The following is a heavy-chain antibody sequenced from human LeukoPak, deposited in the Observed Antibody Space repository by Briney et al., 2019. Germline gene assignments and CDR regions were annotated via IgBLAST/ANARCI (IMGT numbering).Heavy chain of an antibody. CDR2: IRSVAAGGTT. J-gene: IGHJ4*02. V-gene: IGHV3-15*01. Sequence: PGGSLRLSCAASGFTFSDARMSWVRQAPGKGLEWVGRIRSVAAGGTTEYAAAVEGRFSISRDDSKHTLSLQMNSLEIEDTAVYFCVTDTVVPLAQIDHWGQGTLVTVSS. CDR3: VTDTVVPLAQIDH. D-gene: IGHD2-15*01. CDR1: GFTFSDAR.